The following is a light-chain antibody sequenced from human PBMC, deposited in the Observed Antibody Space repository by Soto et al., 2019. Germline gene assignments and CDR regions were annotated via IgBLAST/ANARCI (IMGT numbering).Light chain of an antibody. Sequence: IVLTQSPATLSLSPGERATLSCRASQSFSSGYVAWYQQKPGQAPRLLIYGASSRATGIPDRFSGSGSGTDFTLTISRLEPEDFAVYYCQQYGSSPRAFGQGTKVDI. V-gene: IGKV3-20*01. J-gene: IGKJ1*01. CDR2: GAS. CDR3: QQYGSSPRA. CDR1: QSFSSGY.